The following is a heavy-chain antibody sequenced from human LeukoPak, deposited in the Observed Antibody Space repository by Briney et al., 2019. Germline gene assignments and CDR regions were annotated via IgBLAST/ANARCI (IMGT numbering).Heavy chain of an antibody. CDR1: GFTVSSNY. Sequence: GGSLRLSCAASGFTVSSNYMSWVRQAPGKGLEWVSVIYSGGSTYYADSVKGRFTISRDNSKNTLYLQMNSLRAEDTAVYYCARAVRIWFGGPGYFDYWGQGTLVTVSS. J-gene: IGHJ4*02. CDR2: IYSGGST. D-gene: IGHD3-10*01. CDR3: ARAVRIWFGGPGYFDY. V-gene: IGHV3-66*01.